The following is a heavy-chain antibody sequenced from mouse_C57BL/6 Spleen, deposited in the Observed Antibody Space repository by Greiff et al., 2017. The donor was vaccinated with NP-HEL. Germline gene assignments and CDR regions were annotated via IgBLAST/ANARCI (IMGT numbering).Heavy chain of an antibody. CDR2: IDPSDSYT. Sequence: QVQLQQPGAELVKPGASVKLSCKASGYTFTSYWMQWVQQRPGQGLEWIGEIDPSDSYTNYNQKFKGKATLTVDTSSSTAYLQLISLTSEDAAVYYCARGTTVVASPYAMDYWGQGTSVTVSA. CDR1: GYTFTSYW. CDR3: ARGTTVVASPYAMDY. V-gene: IGHV1-50*01. J-gene: IGHJ4*01. D-gene: IGHD1-1*01.